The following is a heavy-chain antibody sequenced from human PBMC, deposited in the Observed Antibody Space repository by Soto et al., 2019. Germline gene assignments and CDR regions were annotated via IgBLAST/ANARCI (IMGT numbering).Heavy chain of an antibody. CDR2: IYHSGST. V-gene: IGHV4-4*02. J-gene: IGHJ6*02. D-gene: IGHD4-17*01. CDR1: GGSISSSNW. Sequence: ETLSLTCAVSGGSISSSNWWSCVRQPPGKGLEWIGEIYHSGSTNYNPSLKSRVTISVDKSKNQFSLKLSSVTAADTAVYYCARDVIGSTVTNYYYGMDVWGQGTTVTVSS. CDR3: ARDVIGSTVTNYYYGMDV.